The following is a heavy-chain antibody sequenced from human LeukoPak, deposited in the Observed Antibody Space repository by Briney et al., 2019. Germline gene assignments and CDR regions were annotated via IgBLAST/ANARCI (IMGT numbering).Heavy chain of an antibody. Sequence: GGSLRLSCAASGFTFSSYAMSWVRQAPGKGLEWVSTISGSGGGTYYADSVKGRFTISRDNSKNTLSLQMNSLRAEDTAVYYCAKGQTAGTYFDYWGQGTLVTVPS. CDR3: AKGQTAGTYFDY. CDR1: GFTFSSYA. J-gene: IGHJ4*02. CDR2: ISGSGGGT. V-gene: IGHV3-23*01. D-gene: IGHD6-19*01.